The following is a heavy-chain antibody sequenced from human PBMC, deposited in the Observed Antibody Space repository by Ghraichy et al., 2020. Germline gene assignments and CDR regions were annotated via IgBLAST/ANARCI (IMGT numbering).Heavy chain of an antibody. Sequence: ASVKVSCKASGYTFTSYNINWVRQAPGQGLEWMGWISAYNGNTKNAQKLQGRVTMTTDTSTTTAYMELRRLRSDDTAVYYCAREALDSSTWYTRGRHAFDIWGQGTMVTVSS. D-gene: IGHD6-13*01. CDR1: GYTFTSYN. CDR3: AREALDSSTWYTRGRHAFDI. V-gene: IGHV1-18*04. CDR2: ISAYNGNT. J-gene: IGHJ3*02.